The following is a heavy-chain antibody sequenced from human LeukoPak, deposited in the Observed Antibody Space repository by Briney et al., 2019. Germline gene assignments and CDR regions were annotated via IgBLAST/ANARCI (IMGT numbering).Heavy chain of an antibody. CDR1: GGSISSSSYY. J-gene: IGHJ4*02. D-gene: IGHD6-19*01. CDR3: ARPYSSGWYAPRYFDY. Sequence: PSETLSLTCTVSGGSISSSSYYWGWIRQPPGKGLEWIGTISYSGRTCYNPSLKSRVTISVDTSKNQFSLKLSSVTAADTAVYYCARPYSSGWYAPRYFDYWGQGTLVTVSS. V-gene: IGHV4-39*07. CDR2: ISYSGRT.